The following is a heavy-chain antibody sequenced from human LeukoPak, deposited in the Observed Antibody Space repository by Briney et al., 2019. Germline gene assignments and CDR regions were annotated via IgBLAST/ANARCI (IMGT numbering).Heavy chain of an antibody. CDR2: INHSGST. CDR1: GGSFSGYY. Sequence: SETLSLTCAVHGGSFSGYYWSWIRQPPGKGLEWIGEINHSGSTNYNPSLKSRVTISVDTSKNQFSLKLSSVTAADTAVYYCARLSDFWSGFDYWGQGTLVTVSS. J-gene: IGHJ4*02. CDR3: ARLSDFWSGFDY. V-gene: IGHV4-34*01. D-gene: IGHD3-3*01.